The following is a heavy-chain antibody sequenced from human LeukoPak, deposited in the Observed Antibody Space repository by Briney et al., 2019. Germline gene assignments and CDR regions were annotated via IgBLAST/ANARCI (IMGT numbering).Heavy chain of an antibody. CDR3: ARGGPALDFDY. CDR1: GDSISSGSYY. Sequence: PSQTLSLTCTVSGDSISSGSYYWSWIRQPAGKGLEWIGRIYTSGSTNYNPSLKSRVTMSVDTSKNQFSLKLSFVTAADTAVYYCARGGPALDFDYWGQGTLVTVSS. J-gene: IGHJ4*02. D-gene: IGHD2-2*03. CDR2: IYTSGST. V-gene: IGHV4-61*02.